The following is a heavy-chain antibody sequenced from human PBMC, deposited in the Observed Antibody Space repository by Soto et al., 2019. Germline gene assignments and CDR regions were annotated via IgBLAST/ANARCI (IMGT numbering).Heavy chain of an antibody. D-gene: IGHD7-27*01. CDR3: ARDAAGDWRFDY. J-gene: IGHJ4*02. CDR1: GYTFSSYY. Sequence: QVQLVQSGAEVKKPGASAKVSCKASGYTFSSYYLHWVRQAPGQGLEWMGIINPSGGSTSYAQKFQGRVTMTRDTSTSTVYMELSSLRSEDTAVYYCARDAAGDWRFDYWGQGALVTVSS. CDR2: INPSGGST. V-gene: IGHV1-46*01.